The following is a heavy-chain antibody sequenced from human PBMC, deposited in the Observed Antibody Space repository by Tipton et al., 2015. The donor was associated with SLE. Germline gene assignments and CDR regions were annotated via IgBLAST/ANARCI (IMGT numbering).Heavy chain of an antibody. Sequence: TLSLTCVVYGESFSTYYWNWIRQPPGKGLEWIGEIKHNGRTNYSPSLKSRVTISLDVSKIHFSLKMTFVTAADTAVYYCARETVTGAITLWGQGTLVTVSS. V-gene: IGHV4-34*01. CDR3: ARETVTGAITL. CDR1: GESFSTYY. J-gene: IGHJ4*02. CDR2: IKHNGRT. D-gene: IGHD1-20*01.